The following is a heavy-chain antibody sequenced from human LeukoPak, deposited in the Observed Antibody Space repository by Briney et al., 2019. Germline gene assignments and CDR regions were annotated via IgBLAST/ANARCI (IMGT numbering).Heavy chain of an antibody. Sequence: SETLSLTCTVSGGSISSSSYYWGWIRQPPGKGLEWIGSIYYSGSTYYNPSLKSRVTISVDTSKNHFSLKLSSVTAADTAVYYCTRLYTYGDYDWWFDPWGQGTLVTVSS. V-gene: IGHV4-39*02. CDR3: TRLYTYGDYDWWFDP. CDR1: GGSISSSSYY. J-gene: IGHJ5*02. D-gene: IGHD4-17*01. CDR2: IYYSGST.